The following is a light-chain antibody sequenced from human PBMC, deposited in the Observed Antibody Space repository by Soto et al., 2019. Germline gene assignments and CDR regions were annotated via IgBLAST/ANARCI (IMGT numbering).Light chain of an antibody. CDR1: QGIRND. CDR2: AAS. Sequence: IQMTQSLSSLSSSVGDRVTITCRASQGIRNDLGWYQQKPGKAPKLLIYAASSLQSGVPSRFSGSGSGTDFTLTISSLQPEDFPTYYCLQDYNDHRTFGQGSQVEIX. V-gene: IGKV1-6*01. CDR3: LQDYNDHRT. J-gene: IGKJ1*01.